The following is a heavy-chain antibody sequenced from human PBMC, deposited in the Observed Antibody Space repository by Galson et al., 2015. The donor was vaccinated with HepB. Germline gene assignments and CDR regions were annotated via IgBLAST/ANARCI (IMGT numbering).Heavy chain of an antibody. D-gene: IGHD1-26*01. J-gene: IGHJ5*02. CDR1: GGTFSSNS. CDR2: IIPNFGSA. Sequence: SVKVSCKASGGTFSSNSVSWVRQAPGQGLEWMGGIIPNFGSAKYAQKFQGRVTITGDESTNTVYMEPTRLTSEDTAVYYCATEESGRPYNFFDPWGQGTLVTVSS. V-gene: IGHV1-69*13. CDR3: ATEESGRPYNFFDP.